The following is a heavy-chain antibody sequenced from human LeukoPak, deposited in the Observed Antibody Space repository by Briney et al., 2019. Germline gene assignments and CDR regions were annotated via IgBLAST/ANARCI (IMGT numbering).Heavy chain of an antibody. CDR2: IRGTGGTT. CDR3: GKDPNGDYVGAFDF. Sequence: GGSLRLSCAASGFTFSNYWMHWVRQAPGRGLEWISAIRGTGGTTYYADSVKGRCTISRDNSRNTVYLQMNSLRAEDTALYFCGKDPNGDYVGAFDFWGPGTMVTVSS. J-gene: IGHJ3*01. D-gene: IGHD4-17*01. V-gene: IGHV3-23*01. CDR1: GFTFSNYW.